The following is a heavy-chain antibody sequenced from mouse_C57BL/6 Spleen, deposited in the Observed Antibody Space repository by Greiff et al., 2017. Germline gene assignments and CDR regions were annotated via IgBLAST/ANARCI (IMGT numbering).Heavy chain of an antibody. CDR1: GFTFSDAW. CDR2: IRNKANNHAT. J-gene: IGHJ2*01. Sequence: EVHLVESGGGLVQPGGSMKLSCAASGFTFSDAWMDWVRQSPEKGLEWVAEIRNKANNHATYYAESVKGRFTISRDDSKSSVYLQMNSLRAEDTGIYYCTRRILRYRGGYFDYWGQGTTLTVSS. D-gene: IGHD1-1*01. CDR3: TRRILRYRGGYFDY. V-gene: IGHV6-6*01.